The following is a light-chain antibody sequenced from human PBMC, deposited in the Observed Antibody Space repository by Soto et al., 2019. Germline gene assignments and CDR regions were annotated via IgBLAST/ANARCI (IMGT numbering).Light chain of an antibody. CDR2: AAS. CDR3: QQSYSTPWT. V-gene: IGKV1-39*01. Sequence: DIVMTQSPSSLSASLGDRVTITCRASQSISSYLNWYQQKPGKAPKLLIYAASSLQSGVPSRFSGSGSGTDFTLTISSLQPEDFATYYCQQSYSTPWTFGQGTKVDIK. J-gene: IGKJ1*01. CDR1: QSISSY.